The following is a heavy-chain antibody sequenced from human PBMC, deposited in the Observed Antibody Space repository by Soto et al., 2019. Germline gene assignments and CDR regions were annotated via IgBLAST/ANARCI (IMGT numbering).Heavy chain of an antibody. D-gene: IGHD2-21*01. Sequence: QVQLVESGGGVVEPGRSLRLSCAASGFTFSSHGMHWVRQAPSRGLEWVAVIRNDGTNKQYGDSVKGRFTISRDNSQNTLYLQTNSLRVEDTAVYYCVKDRRTEAYGMEVWGQGTTVIVSS. V-gene: IGHV3-30*18. CDR1: GFTFSSHG. J-gene: IGHJ6*02. CDR3: VKDRRTEAYGMEV. CDR2: IRNDGTNK.